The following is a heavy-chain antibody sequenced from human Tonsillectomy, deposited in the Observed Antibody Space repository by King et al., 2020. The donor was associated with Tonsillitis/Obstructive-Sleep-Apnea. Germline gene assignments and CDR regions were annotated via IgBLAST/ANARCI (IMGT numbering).Heavy chain of an antibody. V-gene: IGHV1-18*01. CDR3: ARDVTPYPKVNHADAFDI. D-gene: IGHD1-14*01. CDR1: GYTFTSYG. CDR2: ISAYNGNT. Sequence: QLVQSGAEVKKPGASVKVSCKASGYTFTSYGISWVRQAPGQGLEWMGWISAYNGNTNYAQKLQGRVTMTTDTSTSTAYMELRSLRSDDTAVYYCARDVTPYPKVNHADAFDIWGQGTMVTVSS. J-gene: IGHJ3*02.